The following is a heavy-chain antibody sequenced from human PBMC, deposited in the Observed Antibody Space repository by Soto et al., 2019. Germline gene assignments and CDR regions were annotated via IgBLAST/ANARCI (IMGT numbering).Heavy chain of an antibody. J-gene: IGHJ6*02. Sequence: GASVKVSCKASGYTFTGYYMHWVRQAPGQGLEWMGWINPNSGGTNYAQKFQGRVTMTRDTSISTAYMELSRLRSDDTAVYYCARDVELIYYYYGMDVWGQGTTVTVSS. CDR1: GYTFTGYY. CDR2: INPNSGGT. CDR3: ARDVELIYYYYGMDV. D-gene: IGHD1-26*01. V-gene: IGHV1-2*02.